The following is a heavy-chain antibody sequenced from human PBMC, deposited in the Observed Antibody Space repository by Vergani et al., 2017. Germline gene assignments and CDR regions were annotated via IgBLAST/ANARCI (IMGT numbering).Heavy chain of an antibody. CDR3: AKESGTNFADFDY. Sequence: QVQLVESGGGVVQPGGSLRLSCAASGFIFWSYGMHWVRQAPGKGLEWVAFIRFDGSGKYYADSVKGRFTISRDNSKTTQNLQMNSLRAEDTGVYYCAKESGTNFADFDYWGQGTLVTVSS. D-gene: IGHD1-1*01. J-gene: IGHJ4*02. CDR1: GFIFWSYG. CDR2: IRFDGSGK. V-gene: IGHV3-30*02.